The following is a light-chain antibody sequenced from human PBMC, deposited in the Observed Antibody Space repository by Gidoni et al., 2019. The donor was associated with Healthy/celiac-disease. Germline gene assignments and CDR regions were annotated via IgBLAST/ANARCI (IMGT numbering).Light chain of an antibody. Sequence: DIQMTQSPSSLSASLGDRVTITCLASQSISSYLNWYQQKPGKAPKLLIYAASRLQSGVPSRFSGSGSGTDFTITISSLQPEDFATYYCQQSYSTPPTFGQGTKVEIK. V-gene: IGKV1-39*01. CDR3: QQSYSTPPT. CDR1: QSISSY. CDR2: AAS. J-gene: IGKJ1*01.